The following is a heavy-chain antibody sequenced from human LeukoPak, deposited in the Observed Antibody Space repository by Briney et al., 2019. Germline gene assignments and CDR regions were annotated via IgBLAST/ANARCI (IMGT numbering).Heavy chain of an antibody. CDR1: GYSFTGYW. CDR2: IDPSDSYT. D-gene: IGHD3-22*01. V-gene: IGHV5-10-1*01. CDR3: ARRAYYYDSSGYYSPLDY. J-gene: IGHJ4*02. Sequence: GESLKISCKGSGYSFTGYWISWVRQMPGKGLGWMGRIDPSDSYTNYSPSFQGHVTISADKSISTAYLQWSSLKASDTAMYYCARRAYYYDSSGYYSPLDYWGQGTLVTVSS.